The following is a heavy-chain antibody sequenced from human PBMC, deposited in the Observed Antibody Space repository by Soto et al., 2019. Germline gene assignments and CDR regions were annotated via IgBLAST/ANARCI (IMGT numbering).Heavy chain of an antibody. V-gene: IGHV3-23*01. D-gene: IGHD5-18*01. CDR2: IRGSGATA. CDR1: GFTFRSFA. J-gene: IGHJ6*02. Sequence: EVQLLESGGGLVQPGGSLRLSCAGSGFTFRSFAMTWFRQAPGQGLEGVSVIRGSGATAYYADSVRGRFAVSRANSKKTVHLQRNSLRVEDTAVYYCAREGRYSYGPDYYYYAMDVWGQGTTVTVSS. CDR3: AREGRYSYGPDYYYYAMDV.